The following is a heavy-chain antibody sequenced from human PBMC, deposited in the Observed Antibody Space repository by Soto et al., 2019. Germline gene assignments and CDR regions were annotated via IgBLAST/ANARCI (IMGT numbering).Heavy chain of an antibody. CDR3: ARDPRPGAAAAYYFDY. CDR1: GFTFSSYG. J-gene: IGHJ4*02. CDR2: IWYDVSNK. D-gene: IGHD6-13*01. V-gene: IGHV3-33*01. Sequence: WGSLRLSCAASGFTFSSYGMHCVRQAPCKGLEWVAFIWYDVSNKYYADSVKGRFTISRDNSKNTLYLQMNSLRAEDTAVYYCARDPRPGAAAAYYFDYWGQGTLVTVSS.